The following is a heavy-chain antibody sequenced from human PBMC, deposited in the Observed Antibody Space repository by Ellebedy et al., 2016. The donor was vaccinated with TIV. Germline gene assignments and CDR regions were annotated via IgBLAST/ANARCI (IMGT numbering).Heavy chain of an antibody. D-gene: IGHD6-19*01. CDR2: INNNGGST. Sequence: PGGSLRLSCSAPGFTLSRFAMHWIRKAPGKGLKYVSAINNNGGSTFHADLVKVRFTVSRDNSKNTLFLQISSLRDEDTDLYHCAGVAGIWYFDLWGRGTLVTVSS. V-gene: IGHV3-64D*09. J-gene: IGHJ2*01. CDR1: GFTLSRFA. CDR3: AGVAGIWYFDL.